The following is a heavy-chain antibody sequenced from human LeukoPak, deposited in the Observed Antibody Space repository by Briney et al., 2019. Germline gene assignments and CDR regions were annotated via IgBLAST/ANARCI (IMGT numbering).Heavy chain of an antibody. CDR3: AAGGDRYGDFDY. CDR1: GFTFSSSA. CDR2: ISNNGGYT. J-gene: IGHJ4*02. D-gene: IGHD4-17*01. Sequence: GGSLRLSCAASGFTFSSSAMSWVRQAPGKGLEWVSAISNNGGYTYYADSVQGRFTISRDNSKNTLYLQMNSLRAEDTAVYYCAAGGDRYGDFDYWGQGTLVTVSS. V-gene: IGHV3-23*01.